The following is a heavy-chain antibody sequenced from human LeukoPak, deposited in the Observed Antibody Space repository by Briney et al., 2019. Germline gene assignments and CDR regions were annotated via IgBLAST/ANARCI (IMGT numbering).Heavy chain of an antibody. J-gene: IGHJ4*02. CDR3: ATSPRSWGSYYYDSSGYYPFDY. V-gene: IGHV3-23*01. Sequence: PGGSLRLSCAASGFTFSNYGMNWVRQAPGKGLEWVSTISGSGGNIYYADSVKGRFTISRDNSKNTLYLQMNSLRAEDTAVYYCATSPRSWGSYYYDSSGYYPFDYWGQGTLVTVSS. D-gene: IGHD3-22*01. CDR2: ISGSGGNI. CDR1: GFTFSNYG.